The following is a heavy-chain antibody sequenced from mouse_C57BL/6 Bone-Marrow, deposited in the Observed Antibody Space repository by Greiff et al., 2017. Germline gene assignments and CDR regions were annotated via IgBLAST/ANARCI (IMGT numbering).Heavy chain of an antibody. CDR2: ISGGGGNT. J-gene: IGHJ1*03. D-gene: IGHD1-1*01. CDR3: SRQVTTVLATKYFDV. CDR1: GFTFSSYT. Sequence: EVKLVESGGGLVKPGESLKLSCAASGFTFSSYTMSWVRQTPEKRLQWVAAISGGGGNTYYPDSGKGRFTISRDNDKNILYLQMSSLRSEDTALYYCSRQVTTVLATKYFDVWGTGTTVTVSS. V-gene: IGHV5-9*01.